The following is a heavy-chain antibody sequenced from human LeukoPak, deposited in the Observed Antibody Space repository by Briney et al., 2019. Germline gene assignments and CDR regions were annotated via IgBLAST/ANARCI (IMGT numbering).Heavy chain of an antibody. CDR3: ARERDSSGYYYVAVWFDP. CDR1: GYTFTGYY. CDR2: INPNSGGT. D-gene: IGHD3-22*01. J-gene: IGHJ5*02. V-gene: IGHV1-2*06. Sequence: EASVKVSCKASGYTFTGYYMHWVRQAPGQGLEWMGRINPNSGGTNYVQKFQGRVTMTRDTSISTAYMELSSLRSEDTAVYYCARERDSSGYYYVAVWFDPWGQGTLVTVSS.